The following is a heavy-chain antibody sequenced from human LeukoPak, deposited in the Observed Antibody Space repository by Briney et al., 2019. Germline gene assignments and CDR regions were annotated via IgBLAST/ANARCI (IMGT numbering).Heavy chain of an antibody. D-gene: IGHD3-3*01. CDR3: AREGRFLEWLSPDY. J-gene: IGHJ4*02. CDR1: GFTFSSYW. Sequence: HPGGSLRLSCAASGFTFSSYWMSWVRQAPGKGLEWVANIKHDGSEEYYVDSVKGRFTISRDNAKNSLYLQMNSLRAEDTAVYYCAREGRFLEWLSPDYWGQGTLVTVSS. CDR2: IKHDGSEE. V-gene: IGHV3-7*05.